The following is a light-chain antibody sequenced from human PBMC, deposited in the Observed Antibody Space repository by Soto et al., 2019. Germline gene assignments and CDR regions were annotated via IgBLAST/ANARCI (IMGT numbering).Light chain of an antibody. CDR2: EVS. CDR3: AARDVSLSGPV. Sequence: QSALTQPPSASGSPGQSVTISCTGTSSDVGGYNYVSWYQQHPGKAPKLMIYEVSKRPSGVPDRLSGSKSGTSASLTISGLRSGDEADYYCAARDVSLSGPVFGTGINVAVL. J-gene: IGLJ1*01. CDR1: SSDVGGYNY. V-gene: IGLV2-8*01.